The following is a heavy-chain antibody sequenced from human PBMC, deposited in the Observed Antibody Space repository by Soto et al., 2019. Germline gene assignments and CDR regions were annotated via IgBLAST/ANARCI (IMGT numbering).Heavy chain of an antibody. CDR3: AKDRSGSGSRGWFDH. CDR1: GFTFSSYA. Sequence: EVQLLESGGGLVQPGGSLRLSCAASGFTFSSYAMSWVGQAPGKGLDWVSGISASGGSTYYADSVKGRFTISRDNSKNTLYLQMNSLRAEDTAVYYCAKDRSGSGSRGWFDHWGQGTLVTVSS. J-gene: IGHJ5*02. D-gene: IGHD3-10*01. V-gene: IGHV3-23*01. CDR2: ISASGGST.